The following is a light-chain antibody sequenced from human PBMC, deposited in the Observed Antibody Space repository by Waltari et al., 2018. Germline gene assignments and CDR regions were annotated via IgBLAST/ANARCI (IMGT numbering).Light chain of an antibody. CDR3: HQYGSSPDT. CDR1: QSVTNNH. J-gene: IGKJ2*01. V-gene: IGKV3-20*01. Sequence: EIVLTQSPGTLSLSPWERATLSCRASQSVTNNHLAWYQQKPGQAPRLLSHGASSRATGIPDRFRGSGSGTDFTLTITRLEPEDFAVYYCHQYGSSPDTFGQGTKVQIK. CDR2: GAS.